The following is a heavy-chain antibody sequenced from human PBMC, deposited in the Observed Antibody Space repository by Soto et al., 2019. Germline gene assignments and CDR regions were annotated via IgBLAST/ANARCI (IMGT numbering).Heavy chain of an antibody. J-gene: IGHJ6*02. CDR2: FIPIFGTA. CDR3: ARPLRYLGEVMDV. CDR1: GGTFSSYA. V-gene: IGHV1-69*13. D-gene: IGHD3-9*01. Sequence: SVKVSCKASGGTFSSYAISWVRQAPGQGLEWMGGFIPIFGTADYAQKFQGRVTITADESTSTAYMELSSLRSEDTAVYYCARPLRYLGEVMDVWGQGTTVTVSS.